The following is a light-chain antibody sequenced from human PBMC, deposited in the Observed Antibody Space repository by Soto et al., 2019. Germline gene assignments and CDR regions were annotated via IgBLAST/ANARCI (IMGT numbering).Light chain of an antibody. CDR1: QSLLHSNGYNY. Sequence: DIVMTQSPLSLPVSPGEPASISCRSSQSLLHSNGYNYLDWYLQKPGQSPQLLIYLGSNRSSGGPDRFSGSGSGTDLTLKISGVEAEDVGVYYCMQALQSPRTFGQGTKVEIK. CDR2: LGS. V-gene: IGKV2-28*01. J-gene: IGKJ1*01. CDR3: MQALQSPRT.